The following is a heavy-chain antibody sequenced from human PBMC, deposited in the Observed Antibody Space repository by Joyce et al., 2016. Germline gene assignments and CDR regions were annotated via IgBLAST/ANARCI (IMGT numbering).Heavy chain of an antibody. CDR3: ARGGISYYYAMDV. CDR1: GSTFSSSS. Sequence: QLVESGGGVVKAGGSVRLSCEASGSTFSSSSMSWFRQAPGKGREWFASISATSYYIFHAETVRGRFTVSRDNAKKTLYLQMNSLRAEDSAVFYCARGGISYYYAMDVWGQGTTVTVSS. V-gene: IGHV3-21*01. D-gene: IGHD3-16*01. J-gene: IGHJ6*02. CDR2: ISATSYYI.